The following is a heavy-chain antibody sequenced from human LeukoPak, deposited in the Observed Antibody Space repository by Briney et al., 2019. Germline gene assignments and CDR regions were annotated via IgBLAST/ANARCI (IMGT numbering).Heavy chain of an antibody. CDR1: GGSISSYY. D-gene: IGHD1-26*01. CDR3: AGTYRNPWGSYYSFDY. CDR2: IYTSGST. V-gene: IGHV4-4*07. J-gene: IGHJ4*02. Sequence: SETLSLTCTVSGGSISSYYWSWIRQPAGKGLGWIGRIYTSGSTNYNPSLKSRVTMSVDTSKNQFSLKLSSVTAADTAVYYCAGTYRNPWGSYYSFDYWGQGTLVTVSS.